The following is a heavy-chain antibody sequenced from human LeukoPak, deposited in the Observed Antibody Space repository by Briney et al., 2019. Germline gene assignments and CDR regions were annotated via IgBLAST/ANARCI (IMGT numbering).Heavy chain of an antibody. CDR2: MNPNSANT. V-gene: IGHV1-8*03. CDR1: GYTFTSYD. J-gene: IGHJ4*02. CDR3: ARGRSCSTTTCYYFDD. Sequence: GASVKVSCKTSGYTFTSYDINWVRQASGQGLEWMGWMNPNSANTGYAQKFQGRVTITRNTSISTAYMELSSLRSEDTAVYYCARGRSCSTTTCYYFDDWGQGTLVTVSS. D-gene: IGHD2-2*01.